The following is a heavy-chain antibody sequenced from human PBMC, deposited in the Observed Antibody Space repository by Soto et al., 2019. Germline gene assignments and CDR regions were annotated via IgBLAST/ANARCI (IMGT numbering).Heavy chain of an antibody. D-gene: IGHD3-22*01. CDR2: IYYSGTT. V-gene: IGHV4-31*03. Sequence: PXETLSLHCTVSGGSISSGGYYWSWIRQHPGKGLEWIVYIYYSGTTYYNPSLKSRVTISLDTSKNQFSLKLSSVTAADTAVYYCARYDSSGYYYLFDDWGQGTLVTVSS. CDR3: ARYDSSGYYYLFDD. J-gene: IGHJ4*02. CDR1: GGSISSGGYY.